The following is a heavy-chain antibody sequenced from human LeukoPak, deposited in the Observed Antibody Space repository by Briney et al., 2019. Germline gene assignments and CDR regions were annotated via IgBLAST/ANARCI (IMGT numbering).Heavy chain of an antibody. J-gene: IGHJ4*02. D-gene: IGHD2-2*01. CDR1: GFTFSSYA. CDR3: AKAHCSSTSCFGDY. Sequence: GGSLRLSCAASGFTFSSYAMSWVRQAPGKGLEWVSAISGSGGSTYYADSVKGRFTISRDNSKNTLYLQMNSLRAEDTAVYYCAKAHCSSTSCFGDYWGQGTLVTVSS. CDR2: ISGSGGST. V-gene: IGHV3-23*01.